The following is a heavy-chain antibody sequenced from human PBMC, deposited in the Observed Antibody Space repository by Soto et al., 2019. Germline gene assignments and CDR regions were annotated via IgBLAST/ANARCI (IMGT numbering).Heavy chain of an antibody. CDR3: MNRNTRFVVVPAARAFNLFDP. J-gene: IGHJ5*02. V-gene: IGHV3-64D*06. CDR1: GFTFSSYA. D-gene: IGHD2-2*01. Sequence: GGSLRLSCSASGFTFSSYAMHWVRQAPGKGLEYVSAISSNGGSTYYADSVKGRFTISRDNSKNTLYLQMSSLRAEDTAVYYCMNRNTRFVVVPAARAFNLFDPWGQGTLVTVSS. CDR2: ISSNGGST.